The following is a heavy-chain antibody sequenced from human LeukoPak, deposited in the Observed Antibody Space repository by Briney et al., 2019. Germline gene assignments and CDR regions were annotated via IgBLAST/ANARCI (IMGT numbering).Heavy chain of an antibody. D-gene: IGHD1-26*01. CDR2: VDPEDGET. CDR1: GYTFTDYY. V-gene: IGHV1-69-2*01. J-gene: IGHJ4*02. CDR3: ATDPRLSPLGGSLQVDY. Sequence: ASVKISCKVSGYTFTDYYMHWVQQAPGKGLEWMGLVDPEDGETIYAEKFQGRVTITADTSTDTAYMELSSLRSEDTAVYYCATDPRLSPLGGSLQVDYWGQGTLVTVSS.